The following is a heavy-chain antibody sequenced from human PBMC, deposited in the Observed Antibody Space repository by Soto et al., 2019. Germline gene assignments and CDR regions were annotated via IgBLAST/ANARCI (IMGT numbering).Heavy chain of an antibody. CDR3: ARLIAAGGTPLDY. V-gene: IGHV4-59*08. D-gene: IGHD6-13*01. CDR2: ISYSGST. Sequence: QVQLQESGPGLVKPSETLSLTCTVSGGSISSYSWSWIRQPPGKGLEWIGYISYSGSTSYNPSLKSRVSISVDTSKNQFSLKLSSVTAADTAVYYCARLIAAGGTPLDYWGQGILVTVSS. CDR1: GGSISSYS. J-gene: IGHJ4*02.